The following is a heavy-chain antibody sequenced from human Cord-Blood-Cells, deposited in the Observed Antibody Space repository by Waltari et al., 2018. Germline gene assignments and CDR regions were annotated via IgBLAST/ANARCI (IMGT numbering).Heavy chain of an antibody. CDR1: GGSFSRYY. CDR3: ARGLGDILTGRSLDAFDI. V-gene: IGHV4-34*01. Sequence: QVQLQQWGAGLLKPSETLSLTCAVYGGSFSRYYWRWIRQPPGKGLEWIGETNHSGSTNYNPSLKSRVTISVDTSKNQFSLKLSSVTAADTAVYYCARGLGDILTGRSLDAFDIWGQGTMVTDSS. CDR2: TNHSGST. J-gene: IGHJ3*02. D-gene: IGHD3-9*01.